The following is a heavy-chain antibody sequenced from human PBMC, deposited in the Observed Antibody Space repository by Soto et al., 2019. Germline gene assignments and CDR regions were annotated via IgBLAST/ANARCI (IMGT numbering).Heavy chain of an antibody. CDR1: GGSFSGYY. CDR3: ARGGATGDYYYGMDV. V-gene: IGHV4-34*01. J-gene: IGHJ6*02. Sequence: PSETLSLTCTVYGGSFSGYYLSWIRQPPGKGLEWIGEINHSGSTNYNPSLKSRVTISVDTSKNQFSLKLSSVTAADTAVYYCARGGATGDYYYGMDVWGQGTTVTVSS. D-gene: IGHD1-26*01. CDR2: INHSGST.